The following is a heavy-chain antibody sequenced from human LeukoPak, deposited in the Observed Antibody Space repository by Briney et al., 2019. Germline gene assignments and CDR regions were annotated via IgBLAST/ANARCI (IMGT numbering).Heavy chain of an antibody. D-gene: IGHD3-10*02. CDR1: GFTFNSYW. CDR2: INSDGSNT. CDR3: ARDPSLFAGYFDY. J-gene: IGHJ4*02. Sequence: GGSLRLSCAASGFTFNSYWMHWVRQAPGKGLEWVSRINSDGSNTDYADSVKGRFTISRDNAKNTLYLQITSLRAEDTAVYYCARDPSLFAGYFDYWGQGTLVTVSS. V-gene: IGHV3-74*01.